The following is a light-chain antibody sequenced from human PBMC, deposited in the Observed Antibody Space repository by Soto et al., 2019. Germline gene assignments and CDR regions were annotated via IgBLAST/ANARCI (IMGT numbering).Light chain of an antibody. CDR1: SSDVGGYKY. J-gene: IGLJ3*02. V-gene: IGLV2-14*01. CDR3: SSYTTSTNWV. CDR2: EVS. Sequence: QSALTQPASVSGSPGQSITISCTGTSSDVGGYKYVSWYQQHPGKAPKLMIYEVSNRPSGVSNRFSGSKSGNTASLTISGLQAEDEADYYCSSYTTSTNWVFGGGTKVTVL.